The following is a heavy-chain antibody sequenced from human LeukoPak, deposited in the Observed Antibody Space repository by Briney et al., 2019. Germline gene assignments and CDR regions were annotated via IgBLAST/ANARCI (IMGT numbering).Heavy chain of an antibody. CDR3: ASDSPYYGMDV. V-gene: IGHV3-74*01. CDR1: GFPFSSYW. J-gene: IGHJ6*02. Sequence: GGSLRLTCAASGFPFSSYWMHWVRQVPGKGLLWVSRINSDGSATIYADSVRGRFTISRDNAKNTLYLQMSGLRVEDTAVYHCASDSPYYGMDVWGQGTTVTVSS. CDR2: INSDGSAT.